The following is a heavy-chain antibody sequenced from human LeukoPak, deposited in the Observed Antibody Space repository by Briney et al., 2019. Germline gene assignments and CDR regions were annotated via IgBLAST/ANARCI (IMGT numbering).Heavy chain of an antibody. V-gene: IGHV4-39*06. CDR3: SRWTVTLDY. CDR1: GVSISSSSYY. Sequence: SETLSLTCTVSGVSISSSSYYWGWIRQPPGKGLEWIVSSYYSGSTYYNPSLKRRVTISVDTSKNQFPLRLSSVTAADTAVYYCSRWTVTLDYWGQGTLVTVSS. J-gene: IGHJ4*02. CDR2: SYYSGST. D-gene: IGHD6-13*01.